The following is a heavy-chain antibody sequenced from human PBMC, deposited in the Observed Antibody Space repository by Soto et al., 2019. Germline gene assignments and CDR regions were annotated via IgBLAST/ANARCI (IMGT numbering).Heavy chain of an antibody. J-gene: IGHJ5*01. V-gene: IGHV4-31*03. Sequence: QVQLQESGPGLVRPSQTLSLTCTVSGGSVTSGGYYWSWIRHCPGKGLEWIGYIYSSGATNSNPSLNRRVAMSVDTSKNQFSLQLTSVTVADTAIYYCKRDWGPPGPHGYASWGQGLLVTVSS. CDR1: GGSVTSGGYY. CDR2: IYSSGAT. CDR3: KRDWGPPGPHGYAS. D-gene: IGHD7-27*01.